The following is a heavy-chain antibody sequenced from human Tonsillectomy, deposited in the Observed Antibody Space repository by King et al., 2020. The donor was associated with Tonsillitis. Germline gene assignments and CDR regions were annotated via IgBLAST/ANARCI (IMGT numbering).Heavy chain of an antibody. CDR3: GGMVYSGDY. Sequence: VQLVESGGGVVQPGGSLRLSYAASGFTFSSYGMHWVRQAPGKGLEWVAFIRSDGSNKHYADSVKGRFTISRDNSNNTLYLQMNSLRAEDTAVYYCGGMVYSGDYWGQGTLVTVSS. V-gene: IGHV3-30*02. CDR2: IRSDGSNK. J-gene: IGHJ4*02. D-gene: IGHD2-8*01. CDR1: GFTFSSYG.